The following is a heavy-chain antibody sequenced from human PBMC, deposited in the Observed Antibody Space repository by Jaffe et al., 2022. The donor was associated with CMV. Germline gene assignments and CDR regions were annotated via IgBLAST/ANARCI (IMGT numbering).Heavy chain of an antibody. CDR2: IYPGDSDT. D-gene: IGHD3-9*01. Sequence: EVQLVQSGAEVKKPGESLKISCKGSGYSFTSYWIGWVRQMPGKGLEWMGIIYPGDSDTRYSPSFQGQVTISADKSISTAYLQWSSLKASDTAMYYCARLVDYDILTGPRGPLDYWGQGTLVTVSS. J-gene: IGHJ4*02. CDR1: GYSFTSYW. V-gene: IGHV5-51*01. CDR3: ARLVDYDILTGPRGPLDY.